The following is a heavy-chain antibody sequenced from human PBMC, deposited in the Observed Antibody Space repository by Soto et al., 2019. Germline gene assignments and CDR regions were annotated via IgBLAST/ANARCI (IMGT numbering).Heavy chain of an antibody. V-gene: IGHV4-31*03. CDR1: GGSISSGGYY. CDR3: ARADGYDYVSIDY. Sequence: SETLSLTCTVSGGSISSGGYYWSWIRQHPGKGLEWIGYIYYSGSTYYNPSLKSRVTISVDTSKNQFSLKLSSVTAADTAVYYCARADGYDYVSIDYWGQGTLVTVSS. D-gene: IGHD5-12*01. J-gene: IGHJ4*02. CDR2: IYYSGST.